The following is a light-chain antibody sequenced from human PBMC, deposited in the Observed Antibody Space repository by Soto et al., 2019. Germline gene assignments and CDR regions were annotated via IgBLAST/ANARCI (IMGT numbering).Light chain of an antibody. V-gene: IGKV1D-13*01. Sequence: QMTPSPSSLSASVVDRVTITCRASQGISSFLAWYQHKPGKAPKLLIYDASNLDSGVPSRFSGSGSGTEFSLTISNLQPDDCATYYCQQYENYWTFGQGTKVDIK. CDR2: DAS. CDR1: QGISSF. J-gene: IGKJ1*01. CDR3: QQYENYWT.